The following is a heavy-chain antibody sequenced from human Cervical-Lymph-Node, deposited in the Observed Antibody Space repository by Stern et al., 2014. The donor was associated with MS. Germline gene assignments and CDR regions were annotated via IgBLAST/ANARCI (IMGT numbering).Heavy chain of an antibody. CDR1: GFDFSIYW. Sequence: EVQLVESGGDLVQPGGSLRLSCSASGFDFSIYWMHWVRQAPGKGLVWVARSNSDGSGPTYADSVRGRFTISRDNVKNTVSLQMNSLRAEDTAVYYCVRGQFLTSWGQGTPVTVSS. D-gene: IGHD4-11*01. V-gene: IGHV3-74*02. CDR2: SNSDGSGP. J-gene: IGHJ4*02. CDR3: VRGQFLTS.